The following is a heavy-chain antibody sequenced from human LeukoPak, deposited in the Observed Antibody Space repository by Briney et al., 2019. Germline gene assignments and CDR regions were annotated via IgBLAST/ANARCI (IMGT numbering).Heavy chain of an antibody. D-gene: IGHD2-2*01. J-gene: IGHJ3*02. V-gene: IGHV4-39*07. Sequence: NASETLSLTCTVSGDSFTSVTDYWAWIRQPPGKGLEWIASGDYSGGTYYNPSLESRVAISADMSKKQISLKLASVTAADTAVYYCASDVRGKGYCSSTSCYDAFDIWGQGTMVTVSS. CDR3: ASDVRGKGYCSSTSCYDAFDI. CDR2: GDYSGGT. CDR1: GDSFTSVTDY.